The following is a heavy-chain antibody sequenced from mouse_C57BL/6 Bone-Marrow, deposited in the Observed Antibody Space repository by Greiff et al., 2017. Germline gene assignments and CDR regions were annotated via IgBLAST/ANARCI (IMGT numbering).Heavy chain of an antibody. V-gene: IGHV3-6*01. CDR1: GYSITSGYY. CDR3: ARAPDY. Sequence: DVQLQESGPGLVKPSQSLSLTCSVTGYSITSGYYWNWIRQFPGNKLEWMGYISYDGSNNYNPSLKNRISITRDTSKNQFFLKLNSVTTEDTATYYCARAPDYWGQGTTLTVSS. CDR2: ISYDGSN. J-gene: IGHJ2*01.